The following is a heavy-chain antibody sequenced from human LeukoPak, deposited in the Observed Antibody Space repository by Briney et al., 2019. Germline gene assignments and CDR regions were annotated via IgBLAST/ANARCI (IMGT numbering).Heavy chain of an antibody. Sequence: GGSLRLSCAASGFTFSSYWMSWVRQAPGKGLEWVANIKQDGSEKYYVDSVKGRFTISRDNAKNSLYLQMNSLRAEDTAVYYCARDQGSSTSWTWFDPWGQGTLVTVSS. CDR3: ARDQGSSTSWTWFDP. V-gene: IGHV3-7*01. D-gene: IGHD2-2*01. CDR1: GFTFSSYW. CDR2: IKQDGSEK. J-gene: IGHJ5*02.